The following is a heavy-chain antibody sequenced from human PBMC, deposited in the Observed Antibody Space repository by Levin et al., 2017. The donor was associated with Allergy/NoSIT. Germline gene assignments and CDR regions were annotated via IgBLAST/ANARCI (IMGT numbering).Heavy chain of an antibody. CDR2: INTNTGNP. CDR3: ARERGSQSITIFGVATDAFDI. Sequence: GESLKISCKASGYTFTSYAMNWVRQAPGQGLEWMGWINTNTGNPTYAQGFTGRFVFSLDTSVSTAYLQISSLKAEDTAVYYCARERGSQSITIFGVATDAFDIWGQGTMVTVSS. D-gene: IGHD3-3*01. V-gene: IGHV7-4-1*02. J-gene: IGHJ3*02. CDR1: GYTFTSYA.